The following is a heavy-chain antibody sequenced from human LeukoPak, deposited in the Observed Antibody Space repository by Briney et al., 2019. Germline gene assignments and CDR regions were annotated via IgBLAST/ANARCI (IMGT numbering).Heavy chain of an antibody. V-gene: IGHV3-7*01. Sequence: QPGGSLRLSCAASGFTLSSYWMSWVRQAPGKGLEWVANIKQDGSEKYYVDSVKGRFTISRDNAKNSLYLQMNSLRAEDTAVYYCACGGGVSTGYYLLVYWGQGTLVTVSS. CDR1: GFTLSSYW. CDR2: IKQDGSEK. CDR3: ACGGGVSTGYYLLVY. J-gene: IGHJ4*02. D-gene: IGHD3-9*01.